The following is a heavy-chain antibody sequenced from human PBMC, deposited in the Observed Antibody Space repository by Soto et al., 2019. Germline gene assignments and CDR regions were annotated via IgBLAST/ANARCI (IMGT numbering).Heavy chain of an antibody. CDR3: TYYGDYHDY. J-gene: IGHJ4*02. D-gene: IGHD4-17*01. Sequence: EVQLVESGGGLVQPGGSLKLSCAASGFTFSGSAMHWVRQASGKGLEWVGRIRSKANSYATAYAASVKGRFTISRDDSKNTAYLQMNSLKTEDTAVYYCTYYGDYHDYWGQGTLVTVSS. CDR2: IRSKANSYAT. V-gene: IGHV3-73*02. CDR1: GFTFSGSA.